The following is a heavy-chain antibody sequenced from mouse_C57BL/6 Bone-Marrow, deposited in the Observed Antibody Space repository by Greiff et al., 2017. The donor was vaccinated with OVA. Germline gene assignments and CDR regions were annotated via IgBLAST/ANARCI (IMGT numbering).Heavy chain of an antibody. V-gene: IGHV2-2*01. CDR2: IWSGGST. CDR3: ARNLDYGSSFYWYFDV. Sequence: QVQLQQSGPGLVQPSQSLSITCTVSGFSLTSYGVHWVRQSPGKGLEWLGVIWSGGSTDYNAAFISRLSISKDNSKSQVFVKMNSLQADDTAIYYCARNLDYGSSFYWYFDVWGTGTTVTVSS. CDR1: GFSLTSYG. D-gene: IGHD1-1*01. J-gene: IGHJ1*03.